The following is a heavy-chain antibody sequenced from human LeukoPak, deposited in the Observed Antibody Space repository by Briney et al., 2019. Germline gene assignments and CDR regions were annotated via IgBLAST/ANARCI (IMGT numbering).Heavy chain of an antibody. CDR2: IYYSGST. D-gene: IGHD3-22*01. J-gene: IGHJ2*01. V-gene: IGHV4-59*01. CDR1: GGSISSYY. Sequence: SETLSLTCTVSGGSISSYYWSWIRQPPGKGLEWIGYIYYSGSTNYNPSLKSRVTISVDTSKNQFSLKLSSVTAADTAEYYCARSTQYYYDSSGRSLGIVDLWGRGTLVTVSS. CDR3: ARSTQYYYDSSGRSLGIVDL.